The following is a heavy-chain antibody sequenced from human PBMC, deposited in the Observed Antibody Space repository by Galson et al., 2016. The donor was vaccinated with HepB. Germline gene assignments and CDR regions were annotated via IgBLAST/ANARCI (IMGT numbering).Heavy chain of an antibody. Sequence: VSCKASGYTFTSYFVHWVRQAPGQGLEWMGIVHPSGGSTNYAQQFQGRVTMTRDTSTSTVYMELSSLRSEDTAVYYCARGPSLWYFDLWGRGTLVTVSS. V-gene: IGHV1-46*01. CDR2: VHPSGGST. J-gene: IGHJ2*01. CDR3: ARGPSLWYFDL. CDR1: GYTFTSYF. D-gene: IGHD6-25*01.